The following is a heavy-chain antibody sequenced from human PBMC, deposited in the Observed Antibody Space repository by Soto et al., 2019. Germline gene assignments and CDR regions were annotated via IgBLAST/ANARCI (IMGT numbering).Heavy chain of an antibody. Sequence: SETLSLTCAVYGGSFSGYYWIWIRQPPGKGLEWIGEINHSGSTNYNPSLKSRVTISVDTSKNQFSLKLSSVTAADTAVYYCARGTGGSAAWGQGTLVTVSS. V-gene: IGHV4-34*01. J-gene: IGHJ5*02. CDR2: INHSGST. CDR3: ARGTGGSAA. CDR1: GGSFSGYY. D-gene: IGHD5-12*01.